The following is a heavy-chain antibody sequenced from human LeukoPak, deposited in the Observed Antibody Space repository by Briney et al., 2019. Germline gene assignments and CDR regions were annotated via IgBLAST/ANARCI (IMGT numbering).Heavy chain of an antibody. V-gene: IGHV4-39*01. D-gene: IGHD3-22*01. CDR1: GDSISSSSYY. Sequence: SETLSLTCTVSGDSISSSSYYWGWIRQPPGKGLEWIGDIYYRGSTYYNPSLKSRVSISIDTSNNQLSLTLNSVTAADTALYFCARRRYYDSTGYLDWGQGTLVTVSS. J-gene: IGHJ1*01. CDR2: IYYRGST. CDR3: ARRRYYDSTGYLD.